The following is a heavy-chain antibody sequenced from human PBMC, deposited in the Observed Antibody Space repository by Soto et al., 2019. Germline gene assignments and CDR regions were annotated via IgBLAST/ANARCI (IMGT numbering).Heavy chain of an antibody. D-gene: IGHD2-2*01. V-gene: IGHV1-69*01. Sequence: QVQLVQSGAEVKKPGSSVKVSCKASGGTFSSYAISWVRQAPGQGLEWMGGIIPIFGTANYAQKFQGRVTITADESTNTAYMELSSLRSEDTAVYYCATGIIVVVPAYYYYYGMDVRGQGTTVTVSS. CDR2: IIPIFGTA. CDR1: GGTFSSYA. J-gene: IGHJ6*02. CDR3: ATGIIVVVPAYYYYYGMDV.